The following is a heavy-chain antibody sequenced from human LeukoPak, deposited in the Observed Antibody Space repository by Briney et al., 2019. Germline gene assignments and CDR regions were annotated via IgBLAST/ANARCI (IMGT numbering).Heavy chain of an antibody. V-gene: IGHV4-59*01. CDR3: ARRVYFYDSSGYREYYFDY. Sequence: SEPLSLTCTVSGGSISSDYWSWIRQPPGKGLEWIGYIYYSGSTNYNPSLKSRVTISVDTSKNQFSLKLSSVTAADTAVYYCARRVYFYDSSGYREYYFDYWGQGTLVTVSS. CDR1: GGSISSDY. J-gene: IGHJ4*02. D-gene: IGHD3-22*01. CDR2: IYYSGST.